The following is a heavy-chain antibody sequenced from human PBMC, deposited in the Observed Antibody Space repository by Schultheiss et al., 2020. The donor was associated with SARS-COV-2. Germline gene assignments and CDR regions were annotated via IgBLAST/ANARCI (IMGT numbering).Heavy chain of an antibody. CDR2: ISGSGDST. V-gene: IGHV3-23*01. D-gene: IGHD2-2*01. CDR3: AKEHIVVVPAVDNP. Sequence: GGSLRLSCAASGFNFRMFAMTWVRQAPGRGLEWVSAISGSGDSTYYADSVKGRFTISRDNSKNTLYLQMNSLRAEDTALYYCAKEHIVVVPAVDNPWGQGTLVTVSS. J-gene: IGHJ5*02. CDR1: GFNFRMFA.